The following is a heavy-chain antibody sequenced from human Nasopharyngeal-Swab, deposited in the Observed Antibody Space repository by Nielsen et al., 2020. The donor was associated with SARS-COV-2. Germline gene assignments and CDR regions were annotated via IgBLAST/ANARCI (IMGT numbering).Heavy chain of an antibody. D-gene: IGHD5-18*01. CDR2: ISYDGSNK. CDR1: GFTFSSYA. J-gene: IGHJ6*02. CDR3: ARDLTAIETSGYGMDV. V-gene: IGHV3-30-3*01. Sequence: GGSLRLSCAASGFTFSSYAMHWVRQAPGKGLEWVAVISYDGSNKYYADSVKGRFTISRDNSKNTLYLQMNSLRAEDTAVYYCARDLTAIETSGYGMDVWGQGTTVTVSS.